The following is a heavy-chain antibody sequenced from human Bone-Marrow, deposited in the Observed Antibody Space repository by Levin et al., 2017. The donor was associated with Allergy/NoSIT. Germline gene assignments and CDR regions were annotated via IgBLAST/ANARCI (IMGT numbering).Heavy chain of an antibody. CDR1: GGSISSGGYS. CDR3: ARDEGGYDSGAFDI. CDR2: IYHSGST. Sequence: KPSETLSLTCAVSGGSISSGGYSWSWIRQPPGKGLEWIGYIYHSGSTYYNPSLKSRVTISVDRSKNQFSLKLSSVTAADTAVYYCARDEGGYDSGAFDIWGQGTMVTVSS. D-gene: IGHD5-12*01. J-gene: IGHJ3*02. V-gene: IGHV4-30-2*01.